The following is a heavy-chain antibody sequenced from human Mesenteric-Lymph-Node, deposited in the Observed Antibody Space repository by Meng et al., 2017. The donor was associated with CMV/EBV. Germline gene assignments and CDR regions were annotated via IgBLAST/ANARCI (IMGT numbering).Heavy chain of an antibody. J-gene: IGHJ4*02. D-gene: IGHD3-22*01. CDR3: AKDRTNIVPDVEPNDSSGFLDY. V-gene: IGHV3-23*01. CDR1: GFTFRTYA. Sequence: GGSLRLSCAASGFTFRTYAMSWVRQAPGKGLEWVSVISGSGGGTYSADSVKGRFTISRDNSKNMLYLQMNSLRAEDTAVYYCAKDRTNIVPDVEPNDSSGFLDYWGQGTLVTVSS. CDR2: ISGSGGGT.